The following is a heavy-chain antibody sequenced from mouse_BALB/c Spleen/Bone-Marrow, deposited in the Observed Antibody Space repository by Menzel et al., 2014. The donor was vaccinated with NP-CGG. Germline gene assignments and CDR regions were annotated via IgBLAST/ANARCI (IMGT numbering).Heavy chain of an antibody. CDR3: VRHHRYAYYFDY. CDR1: GYTFTNSW. Sequence: VQLQQSGSVLVRPGASVKLSCKASGYTFTNSWMHWAKQRPGQGLEWIGEIHPNSGNSNYNEKFKGKATLTVDTSSNTAYVDLSNLTFEDSAVYYCVRHHRYAYYFDYWGQGTPLTVSS. J-gene: IGHJ2*01. D-gene: IGHD2-14*01. V-gene: IGHV1S130*01. CDR2: IHPNSGNS.